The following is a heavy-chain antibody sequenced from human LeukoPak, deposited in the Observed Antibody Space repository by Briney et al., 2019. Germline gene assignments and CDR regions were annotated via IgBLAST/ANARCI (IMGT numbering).Heavy chain of an antibody. Sequence: GKSLRLSCAASGFTFSSYTMNWVRQAPGKGLEWVSSISSSSSYIYYADSVKGRFTISRDNAKNSLYLQMNSLRAEDTAVYYCARGEIAAAGTGFFGYWGQGTLVTVSS. CDR2: ISSSSSYI. CDR1: GFTFSSYT. V-gene: IGHV3-21*04. CDR3: ARGEIAAAGTGFFGY. D-gene: IGHD6-13*01. J-gene: IGHJ4*02.